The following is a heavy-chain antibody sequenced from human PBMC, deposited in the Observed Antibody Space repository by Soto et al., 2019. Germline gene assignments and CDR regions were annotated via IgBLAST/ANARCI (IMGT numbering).Heavy chain of an antibody. CDR1: GYSFTSYW. V-gene: IGHV5-51*01. J-gene: IGHJ6*02. Sequence: GESLKISCNGSGYSFTSYWIGWVRQMPGKGLEWMGIIYPGDSDTRYSPSFQGQVTISADKSISTAYLQWSSLKASDTAMYYCARGRATIYPWLVRYYYSGMDVWGQGTTVTSP. CDR2: IYPGDSDT. D-gene: IGHD6-19*01. CDR3: ARGRATIYPWLVRYYYSGMDV.